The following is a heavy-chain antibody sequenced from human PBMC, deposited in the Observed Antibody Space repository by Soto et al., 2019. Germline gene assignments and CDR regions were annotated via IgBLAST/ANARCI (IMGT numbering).Heavy chain of an antibody. D-gene: IGHD3-10*01. Sequence: KPSETLSLTCAVYGGSFSGYYWSWIRQPPGKGLEWIGEINHSGSTNYNPSLKSRVTISVDTSKNQFSLKLSSVTAADTAVYYCARAYSLWSTFGYHFDYWGQGTLVTVSS. V-gene: IGHV4-34*01. CDR3: ARAYSLWSTFGYHFDY. CDR1: GGSFSGYY. J-gene: IGHJ4*02. CDR2: INHSGST.